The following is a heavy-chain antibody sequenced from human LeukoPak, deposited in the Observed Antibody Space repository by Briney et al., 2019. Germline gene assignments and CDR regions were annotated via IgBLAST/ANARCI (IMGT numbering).Heavy chain of an antibody. J-gene: IGHJ3*01. Sequence: GGSLRLSCAASGFTFSSYAMSWVRQAPGKGLEWVSAISGSGGSTYYADSVKGRFTISRDNSKNTLYLEMNSLRAEDTAMYYCAKCSANYYNDAFDVWGRGTMVTVSP. CDR1: GFTFSSYA. CDR3: AKCSANYYNDAFDV. CDR2: ISGSGGST. V-gene: IGHV3-23*01. D-gene: IGHD3-10*02.